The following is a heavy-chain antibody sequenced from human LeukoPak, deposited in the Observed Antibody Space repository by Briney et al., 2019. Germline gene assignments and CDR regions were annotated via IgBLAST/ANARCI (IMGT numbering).Heavy chain of an antibody. CDR3: AELGITMIGGV. D-gene: IGHD3-10*02. V-gene: IGHV3-48*03. Sequence: SGWSLRLSCAASGFTFSSYEMNWVRQAPGKGLEWVSYISSIGSTIYYADSVKGRFTISRDNAKNSLYLQMNSLRAEDTAVSYCAELGITMIGGVWGKGTTVTISS. J-gene: IGHJ6*04. CDR2: ISSIGSTI. CDR1: GFTFSSYE.